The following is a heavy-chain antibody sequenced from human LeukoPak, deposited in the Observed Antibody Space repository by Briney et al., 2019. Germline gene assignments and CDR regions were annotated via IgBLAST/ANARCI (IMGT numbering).Heavy chain of an antibody. Sequence: ESLKISCKGSGYSFTSYWIGWVRQMPGKGLEWMGIIYPGDSDTRYSPSFQGQVTISADKSISTAYLQWSSLKASDTAMYYCARLSDSSGYYYVFQHWGQGTLVTVSS. CDR3: ARLSDSSGYYYVFQH. CDR2: IYPGDSDT. D-gene: IGHD3-22*01. CDR1: GYSFTSYW. V-gene: IGHV5-51*01. J-gene: IGHJ1*01.